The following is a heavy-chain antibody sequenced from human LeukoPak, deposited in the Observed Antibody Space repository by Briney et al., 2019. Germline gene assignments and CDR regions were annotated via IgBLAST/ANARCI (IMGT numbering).Heavy chain of an antibody. CDR1: GFTFSSYW. J-gene: IGHJ3*02. V-gene: IGHV3-74*01. CDR2: IQTDGSST. CDR3: ARPRGLDWIQLWSDAFDI. D-gene: IGHD5-18*01. Sequence: AGGSLRLSCAASGFTFSSYWMHWVRQAPGKGLVWVSRIQTDGSSTNYADSVKGRFTISRDDSKNTLYLQMNSLRAEDTAVYYCARPRGLDWIQLWSDAFDIWGQGTMVTVSS.